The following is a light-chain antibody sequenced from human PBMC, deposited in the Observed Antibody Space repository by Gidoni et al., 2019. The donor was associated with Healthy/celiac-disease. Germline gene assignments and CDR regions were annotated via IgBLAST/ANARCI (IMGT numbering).Light chain of an antibody. CDR2: SNN. CDR1: SSNSGSNT. J-gene: IGLJ2*01. V-gene: IGLV1-44*01. Sequence: QSVLTQPHSASGTPGQRVTISCSGSSSNSGSNTVNWYRQLPGTAPKLLIYSNNHRPSGVPDRFSGSKSGTSASLAISGLQSEDEADYYCAAWDDSLNGRRVVFGGGTKLTVL. CDR3: AAWDDSLNGRRVV.